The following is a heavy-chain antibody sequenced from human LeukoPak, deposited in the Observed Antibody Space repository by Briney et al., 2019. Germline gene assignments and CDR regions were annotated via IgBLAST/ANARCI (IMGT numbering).Heavy chain of an antibody. V-gene: IGHV5-51*01. D-gene: IGHD2/OR15-2a*01. CDR3: ARPDYFASHD. J-gene: IGHJ4*02. Sequence: GESLKISCRVSGYIFTSYWIGWVRQMPGKGLEWMGIIYPGDSDTRYSPSFQGQVTISVDRSINTAYLQWSSLRASDTAMYYCARPDYFASHDWGQGTLVTVSS. CDR1: GYIFTSYW. CDR2: IYPGDSDT.